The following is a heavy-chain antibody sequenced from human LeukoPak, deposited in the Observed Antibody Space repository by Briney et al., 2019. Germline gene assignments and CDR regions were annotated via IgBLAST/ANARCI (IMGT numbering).Heavy chain of an antibody. CDR3: ASRPRGLAEYFQH. CDR2: IYHSGST. CDR1: GGSISSSNW. J-gene: IGHJ1*01. Sequence: ASETLSLTCAVSGGSISSSNWWSWVRQPPGKGLEWIGEIYHSGSTNYNPSLKSRVTISVDKSKNQFSLKLSSVTAADTAVYYCASRPRGLAEYFQHWGQGTLVTVSS. V-gene: IGHV4-4*02.